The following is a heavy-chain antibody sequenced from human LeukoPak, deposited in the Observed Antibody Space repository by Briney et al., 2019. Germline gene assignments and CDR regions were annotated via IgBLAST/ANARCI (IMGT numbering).Heavy chain of an antibody. D-gene: IGHD3-10*01. CDR1: GFTFSSYA. J-gene: IGHJ4*02. V-gene: IGHV3-23*01. CDR2: ISGSGGST. CDR3: ARETYYGSGSYCDY. Sequence: RTGGSLRLSCAASGFTFSSYAMSWVRQAPWKGLEWVSAISGSGGSTYYADSVKGRFTISRDNSKNSLYLQMNSLRAEDTAVYYCARETYYGSGSYCDYWGQGTLVTVSS.